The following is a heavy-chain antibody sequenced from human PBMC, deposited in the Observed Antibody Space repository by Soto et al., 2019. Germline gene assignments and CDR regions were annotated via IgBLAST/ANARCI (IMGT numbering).Heavy chain of an antibody. CDR2: INAYNGNT. Sequence: QVQLVQSGAEVKKPGASVKVSCKASGYTFTSYGISWVRQAPGQGHEWMRWINAYNGNTKYAQKVQDRVTMTTDTSTSPAYRELRSLRSDDTAVYYCAREPNYFDYWGQGTLVTVSS. J-gene: IGHJ4*02. V-gene: IGHV1-18*01. CDR3: AREPNYFDY. CDR1: GYTFTSYG.